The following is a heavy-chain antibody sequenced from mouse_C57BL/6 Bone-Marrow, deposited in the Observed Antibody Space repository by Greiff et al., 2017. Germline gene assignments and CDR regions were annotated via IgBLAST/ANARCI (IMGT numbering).Heavy chain of an antibody. CDR2: IYPGSGST. CDR3: ARGVRYPDWYFDV. Sequence: QVQLQQPGAELVKPGASVTMSCKASGYTFTSYWITWVKQRPGQGLEWIGDIYPGSGSTNYNETFKSKATLTVDTSSSTAYMQLSSLTSEDAAVYDCARGVRYPDWYFDVWGTGTTVTVSS. J-gene: IGHJ1*03. D-gene: IGHD1-1*01. V-gene: IGHV1-55*01. CDR1: GYTFTSYW.